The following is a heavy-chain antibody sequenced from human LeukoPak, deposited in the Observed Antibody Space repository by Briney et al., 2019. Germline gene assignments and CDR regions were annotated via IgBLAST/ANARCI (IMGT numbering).Heavy chain of an antibody. CDR1: GFTFSSYW. V-gene: IGHV3-7*01. CDR2: IKQDGSEK. J-gene: IGHJ6*03. CDR3: ARLGYCSSTSCPLYSYYMDV. Sequence: GGSLRLSCAASGFTFSSYWMSWVRQAPGKGLEWVANIKQDGSEKYYVDSVKGRFTISGDNAKNSLYLQMNSLRAEDTAVYDCARLGYCSSTSCPLYSYYMDVWGKGTTVTGSS. D-gene: IGHD2-2*01.